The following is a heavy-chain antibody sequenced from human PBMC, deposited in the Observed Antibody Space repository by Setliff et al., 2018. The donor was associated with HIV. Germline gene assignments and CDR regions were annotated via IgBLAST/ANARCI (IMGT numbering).Heavy chain of an antibody. Sequence: PSETLSLTCTVSDDSITTHYWSWIRQPPGKGLEWIGYIYSGGSSNYNPSLKSRSSVSMDMSGKQFSLKLTSVTAADTAIYYCARDSEHPTGYFDSWGRGILVTV. V-gene: IGHV4-59*11. J-gene: IGHJ4*02. CDR3: ARDSEHPTGYFDS. CDR2: IYSGGSS. CDR1: DDSITTHY. D-gene: IGHD1-1*01.